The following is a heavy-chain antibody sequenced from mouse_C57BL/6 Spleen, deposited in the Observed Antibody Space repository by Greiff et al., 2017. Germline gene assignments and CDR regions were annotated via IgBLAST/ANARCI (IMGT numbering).Heavy chain of an antibody. CDR1: GYTFTDYN. CDR2: INPNNGGT. V-gene: IGHV1-22*01. J-gene: IGHJ2*01. Sequence: VQLQQSGPELVKPGASVKMSCKASGYTFTDYNMHWVKQSHGKSLEWIGYINPNNGGTSYNQKFKGKATLTVNKSSSTAYMELRSLTSEDSAVYYCARELRLPYYFDYWGQGTTLTVSS. CDR3: ARELRLPYYFDY. D-gene: IGHD3-2*02.